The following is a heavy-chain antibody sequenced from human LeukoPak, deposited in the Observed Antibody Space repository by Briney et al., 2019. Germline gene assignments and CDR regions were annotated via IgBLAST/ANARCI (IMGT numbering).Heavy chain of an antibody. CDR2: IYPGDSDT. D-gene: IGHD4-23*01. Sequence: GESLKISCKGSGYSFTSYWIGWVRQMPGKGLEWMGIIYPGDSDTRYSPSFQGQVTISADKSISTAYLQWSSLKASDTAMYYCARRYGGNSDRGPFDYWGQGTLVTVSS. CDR1: GYSFTSYW. J-gene: IGHJ4*02. CDR3: ARRYGGNSDRGPFDY. V-gene: IGHV5-51*01.